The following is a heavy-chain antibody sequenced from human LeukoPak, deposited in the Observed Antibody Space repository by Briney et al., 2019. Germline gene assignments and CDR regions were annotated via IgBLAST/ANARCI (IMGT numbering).Heavy chain of an antibody. J-gene: IGHJ4*02. V-gene: IGHV1-18*01. Sequence: VASVNVSCKASGYTFTSYGISWVRQAPGQGLEWMGWISAYNGNTNYAQKLQGRVTMTTDTSTSTAYMELRSLRSDDTAVYYCARLLAYCSSTSCAGEFDYWGQGTLVTVSS. CDR1: GYTFTSYG. CDR3: ARLLAYCSSTSCAGEFDY. D-gene: IGHD2-2*01. CDR2: ISAYNGNT.